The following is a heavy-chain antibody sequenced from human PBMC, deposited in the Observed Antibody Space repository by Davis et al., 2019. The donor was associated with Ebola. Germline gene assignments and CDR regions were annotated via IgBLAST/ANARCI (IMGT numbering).Heavy chain of an antibody. V-gene: IGHV4-34*01. Sequence: MPGGSLRLSCAVYSGSFSGYYWTWTRQPPGEGLEWIGEINHSGSTNYNPSLKSRVTISVDTSKKQFSLKMTSVNAADTAVYYCARGGRMLIRFLGNWCDPWGQGTLVTVSS. J-gene: IGHJ5*02. D-gene: IGHD3-3*01. CDR1: SGSFSGYY. CDR2: INHSGST. CDR3: ARGGRMLIRFLGNWCDP.